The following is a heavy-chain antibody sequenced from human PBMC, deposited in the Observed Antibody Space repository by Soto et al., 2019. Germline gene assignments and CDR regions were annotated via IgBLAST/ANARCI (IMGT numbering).Heavy chain of an antibody. Sequence: SVKVSCKASGGTFSSYAISWVRQAPGQGLEWMGGIIPIFGTANYAQKFQGRVTITADESTSTAYMELSSLRSEDTAVYYCAVRLLDTAMVTLYYYYYGMDVWGQGTTVTVSS. CDR2: IIPIFGTA. J-gene: IGHJ6*02. CDR3: AVRLLDTAMVTLYYYYYGMDV. V-gene: IGHV1-69*13. D-gene: IGHD5-18*01. CDR1: GGTFSSYA.